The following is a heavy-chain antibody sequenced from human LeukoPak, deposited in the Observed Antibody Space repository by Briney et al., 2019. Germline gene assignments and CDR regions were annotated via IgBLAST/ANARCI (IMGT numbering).Heavy chain of an antibody. CDR3: ARDPYSGNYGNYYYYYMDV. D-gene: IGHD1-26*01. V-gene: IGHV3-30*02. J-gene: IGHJ6*03. CDR1: GITFSRYG. Sequence: PGGSLRLSCAASGITFSRYGMHWVRQAPGKGLEWVTFIRYDGSIKYYADSVKGRFTMSRDNSKNTLFLQMNSLGPEDTAVYYCARDPYSGNYGNYYYYYMDVWGKGTTVTISS. CDR2: IRYDGSIK.